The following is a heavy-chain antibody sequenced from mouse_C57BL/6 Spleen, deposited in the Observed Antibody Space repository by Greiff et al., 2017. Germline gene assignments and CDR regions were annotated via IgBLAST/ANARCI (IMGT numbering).Heavy chain of an antibody. CDR2: INPNNGGT. V-gene: IGHV1-26*01. CDR1: GYTFTDYY. CDR3: ARWYDGYYWYFDV. J-gene: IGHJ1*03. D-gene: IGHD2-3*01. Sequence: EVQLQQSGPELVKPGASVKISCKASGYTFTDYYMNWVKQSHGKSLEWIGDINPNNGGTSYNQKFKGKATLTVDKSSSTAYMELRSLTSEDSAVYYCARWYDGYYWYFDVWGTGTTVTVSS.